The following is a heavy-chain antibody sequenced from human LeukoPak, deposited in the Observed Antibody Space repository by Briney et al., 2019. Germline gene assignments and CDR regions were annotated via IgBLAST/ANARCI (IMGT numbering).Heavy chain of an antibody. Sequence: GGPLRLSCAASGFTFSSYSMNWVRQAPGKGLEWVSSISPSSSYIYYADSVKGRFTISRDNAKNSLYLQMNSLRAEDTALYYCARTSTTAGTSINYWGQGTLVTVSS. CDR2: ISPSSSYI. CDR3: ARTSTTAGTSINY. J-gene: IGHJ4*02. D-gene: IGHD1-7*01. CDR1: GFTFSSYS. V-gene: IGHV3-21*01.